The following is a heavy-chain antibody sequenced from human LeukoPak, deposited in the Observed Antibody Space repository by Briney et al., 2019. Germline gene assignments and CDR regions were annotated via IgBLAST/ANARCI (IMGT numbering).Heavy chain of an antibody. CDR2: ISSSGSTL. V-gene: IGHV3-48*03. D-gene: IGHD3-3*01. Sequence: GGSLRLSCAASGFTFSSYEMNWVRQAPGEGLEWVSYISSSGSTLYYADSVKGRFTISRDNAKNSLYLQMNSLRAEDTAVYYCARDEIELRFLEWSRFDYWGQGTLVTVSS. CDR3: ARDEIELRFLEWSRFDY. J-gene: IGHJ4*02. CDR1: GFTFSSYE.